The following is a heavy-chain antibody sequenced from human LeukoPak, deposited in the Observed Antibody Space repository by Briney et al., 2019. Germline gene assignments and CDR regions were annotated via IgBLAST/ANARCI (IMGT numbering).Heavy chain of an antibody. J-gene: IGHJ4*02. V-gene: IGHV4-31*03. Sequence: SETLSPTCTVSGDFFSSGGYYWSWIRQHPGKGLEWIGYIYHTWTTYYNPSLKSRVSLSVDTSKNQFSLKLSSVTAADTAVYYCARASTYFDNWGQGTLVAVSS. CDR2: IYHTWTT. CDR3: ARASTYFDN. CDR1: GDFFSSGGYY.